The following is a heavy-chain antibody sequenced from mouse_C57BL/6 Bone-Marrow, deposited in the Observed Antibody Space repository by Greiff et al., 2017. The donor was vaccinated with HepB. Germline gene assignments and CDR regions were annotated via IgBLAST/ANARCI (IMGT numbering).Heavy chain of an antibody. CDR3: ARDGYYRGYFDV. D-gene: IGHD2-3*01. V-gene: IGHV1-54*01. CDR1: GYAFTNYL. J-gene: IGHJ1*03. CDR2: INPGSGGT. Sequence: QVQLQQSGAELVRPGTSVKVSCKASGYAFTNYLIEWVKQRPGQGLEWIGVINPGSGGTNYNEKFKGKATLTAAKSSSTAYMQLSSLTSEDSAVYFCARDGYYRGYFDVWGTGTTVTVSS.